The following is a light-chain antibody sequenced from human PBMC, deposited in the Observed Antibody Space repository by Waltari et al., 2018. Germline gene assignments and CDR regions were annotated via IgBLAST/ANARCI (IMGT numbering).Light chain of an antibody. V-gene: IGLV2-23*02. CDR1: SSDVGNYNL. CDR3: CSYAGRTTWV. CDR2: AVS. Sequence: QSALTQPASVSGSPGQSITLSCPGTSSDVGNYNLVSWYQQHPGRAPKLIIYAVSERPSGVSNRFSGSKSANTASLTVSGLQAEDEADYYCCSYAGRTTWVFGGGTNLTVL. J-gene: IGLJ3*02.